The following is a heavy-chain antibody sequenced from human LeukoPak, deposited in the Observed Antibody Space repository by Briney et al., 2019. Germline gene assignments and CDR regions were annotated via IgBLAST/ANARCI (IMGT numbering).Heavy chain of an antibody. J-gene: IGHJ4*02. CDR1: GYSFTSNW. CDR2: IFPADSDT. Sequence: GESLKISCKASGYSFTSNWIGWVRQLPGKGLEWMGIIFPADSDTRYSPSFQGQVSISADESISTAYLQWSSLKASDTAIYYCARQGPSDYWGQGTLVTVSS. V-gene: IGHV5-51*01. CDR3: ARQGPSDY.